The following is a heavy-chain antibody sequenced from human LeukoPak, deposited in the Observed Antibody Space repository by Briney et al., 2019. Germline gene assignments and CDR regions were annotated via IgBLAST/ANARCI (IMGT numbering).Heavy chain of an antibody. J-gene: IGHJ5*02. Sequence: SETLSLTCAVYGGSFSGYYWSWIRQPPGKGLEWIGEINHSGSTNYNPSLKSRVTMSVDTSMSQLSLKLSSVTAADTAVYFCARTVLLGWFDPWGQGTLVTVSS. CDR1: GGSFSGYY. D-gene: IGHD3-10*01. V-gene: IGHV4-34*01. CDR3: ARTVLLGWFDP. CDR2: INHSGST.